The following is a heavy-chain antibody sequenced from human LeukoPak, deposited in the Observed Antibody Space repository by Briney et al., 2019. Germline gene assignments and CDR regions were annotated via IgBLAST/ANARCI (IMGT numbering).Heavy chain of an antibody. CDR2: ISGSGGST. CDR3: AKDQGPYYDFWSIHYYYYYGMDV. J-gene: IGHJ6*02. D-gene: IGHD3-3*01. Sequence: PGGSLRLSCAASGFTFTNYWMSWVRQAPGKGLEWVSAISGSGGSTYYADSVKGRFTISRDNSKNTLYLQMNSLRAEDTAVYYCAKDQGPYYDFWSIHYYYYYGMDVWGQGTTVTVSS. V-gene: IGHV3-23*01. CDR1: GFTFTNYW.